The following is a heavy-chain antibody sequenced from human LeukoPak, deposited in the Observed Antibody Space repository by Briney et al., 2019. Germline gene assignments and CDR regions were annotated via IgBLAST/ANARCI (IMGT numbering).Heavy chain of an antibody. J-gene: IGHJ4*02. CDR2: ISSSSSTI. D-gene: IGHD2-15*01. V-gene: IGHV3-48*01. Sequence: GGSLRLSCAASGFTLSSYSMNRVHQAPGKGLEWVSYISSSSSTIYYADSVKGRFTISRDNSKNTVYLQMDSLRAEDTATYYCAKTTTGYSSGRYPAWPIDYWGQGTLVTVSS. CDR3: AKTTTGYSSGRYPAWPIDY. CDR1: GFTLSSYS.